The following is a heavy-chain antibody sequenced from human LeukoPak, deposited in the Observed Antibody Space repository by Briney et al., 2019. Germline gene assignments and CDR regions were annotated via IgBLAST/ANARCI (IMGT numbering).Heavy chain of an antibody. CDR3: AKDSVVGMAAAGLDY. V-gene: IGHV3-30*04. CDR1: GFTFSSYA. CDR2: ISYDGSNK. D-gene: IGHD6-13*01. J-gene: IGHJ4*02. Sequence: HPGRSLRLSCAASGFTFSSYAMHWVRQAPGKGLEWVAVISYDGSNKYYADSVKGRFTISRDNSKNTLYLQMNSLRAEDTAVYYCAKDSVVGMAAAGLDYWGQGTLVTASS.